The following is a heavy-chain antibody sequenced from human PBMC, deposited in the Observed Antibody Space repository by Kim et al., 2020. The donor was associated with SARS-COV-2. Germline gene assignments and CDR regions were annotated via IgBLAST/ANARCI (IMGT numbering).Heavy chain of an antibody. D-gene: IGHD3-10*01. CDR1: GFSLSTSGVG. Sequence: SGPTLVHPTQTLTLTCTFSGFSLSTSGVGVGWIRPPPGKALEWLALIYWDDDKRYSPSLKSRLTITKDTSKNQVVLTMTNVDPVDTATYYCAHRHSWFGGPYFDYWGQGTLVTVSS. CDR3: AHRHSWFGGPYFDY. V-gene: IGHV2-5*02. J-gene: IGHJ4*02. CDR2: IYWDDDK.